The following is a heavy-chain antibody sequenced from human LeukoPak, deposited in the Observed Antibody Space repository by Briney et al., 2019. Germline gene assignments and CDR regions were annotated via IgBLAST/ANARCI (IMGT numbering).Heavy chain of an antibody. J-gene: IGHJ4*02. V-gene: IGHV4-38-2*01. CDR2: IYHSGST. Sequence: SETLSLTCAVSGYSISSGYYWGWIRQPPGKGLEWIGSIYHSGSTYYNPSLKSRVTISVDTSKNQFSLKLSSVTAADTAVYYCARGPDDYVADGPRARYFDYWGQGTLVTVSS. D-gene: IGHD3-16*01. CDR3: ARGPDDYVADGPRARYFDY. CDR1: GYSISSGYY.